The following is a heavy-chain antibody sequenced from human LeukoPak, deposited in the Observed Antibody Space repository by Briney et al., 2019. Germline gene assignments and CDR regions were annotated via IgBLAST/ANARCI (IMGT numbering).Heavy chain of an antibody. CDR2: ISAFNDNT. Sequence: ASVKVSSKASAYTFISYGMSWVCLAAGQGLEWMGWISAFNDNTNYAQKFRGRVTMTTDTFTSTAYMELRSLRYDDTAIYYCARDLDTSDYCDQGTLVTVSS. J-gene: IGHJ4*02. CDR3: ARDLDTSDY. V-gene: IGHV1-18*01. CDR1: AYTFISYG.